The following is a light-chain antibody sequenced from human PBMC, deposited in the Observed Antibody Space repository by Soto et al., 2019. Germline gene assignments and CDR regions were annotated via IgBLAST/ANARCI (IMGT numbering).Light chain of an antibody. Sequence: QSVLTQPPSVSGAPGQRVTISCTGSRSNIGAGYDVHWYQQLPGTAPKLLIYGNSNRPSGVPDRFSGSKSGTSASLAITGLQAEDEADYYCQYYDSSLSGSVFGGGTTLAVL. V-gene: IGLV1-40*01. CDR1: RSNIGAGYD. CDR3: QYYDSSLSGSV. J-gene: IGLJ2*01. CDR2: GNS.